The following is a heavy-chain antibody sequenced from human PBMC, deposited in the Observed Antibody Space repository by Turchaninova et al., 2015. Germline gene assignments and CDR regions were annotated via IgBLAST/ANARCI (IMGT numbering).Heavy chain of an antibody. Sequence: VLGDNVRSQRIGGVLQAPGQRLEWMGGIIPIVGTANYAQKFQGRVTITADESTSTAYMELSSLRSEDTAVYYCARDYCSSTSCYRGLYYYYGMDVWGQGTTVTVSS. CDR1: GDNVRSQR. CDR2: IIPIVGTA. CDR3: ARDYCSSTSCYRGLYYYYGMDV. D-gene: IGHD2-2*02. V-gene: IGHV1-69*01. J-gene: IGHJ6*02.